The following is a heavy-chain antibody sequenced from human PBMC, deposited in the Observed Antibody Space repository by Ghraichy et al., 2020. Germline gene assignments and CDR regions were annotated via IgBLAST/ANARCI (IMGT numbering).Heavy chain of an antibody. J-gene: IGHJ4*02. CDR2: ISAYNGNT. CDR3: ARDPTLSGYCSGSSCYCRY. Sequence: ASVKGSCKASGYTFTSYGISWVRQAPGQGLEWMGWISAYNGNTNYAQKLQGRVTMTTDTSTSTAYMELRSLRSDDTAVYYCARDPTLSGYCSGSSCYCRYWGQGTLLTVSS. V-gene: IGHV1-18*01. CDR1: GYTFTSYG. D-gene: IGHD2-15*01.